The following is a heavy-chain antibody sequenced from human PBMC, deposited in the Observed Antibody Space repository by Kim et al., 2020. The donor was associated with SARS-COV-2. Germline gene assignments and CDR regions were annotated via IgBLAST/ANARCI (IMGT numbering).Heavy chain of an antibody. CDR2: IIPILGIA. Sequence: SVKVSCKASGGTFSSYAISWVRQAPGQGLEWMGRIIPILGIANYAQKFQGRVTITADKSTSTAYMELSSLRSEDTAMYYCARETPDQFLIVVVPAAISWFDPWGQGTLVTVSS. CDR3: ARETPDQFLIVVVPAAISWFDP. D-gene: IGHD2-2*01. V-gene: IGHV1-69*04. J-gene: IGHJ5*02. CDR1: GGTFSSYA.